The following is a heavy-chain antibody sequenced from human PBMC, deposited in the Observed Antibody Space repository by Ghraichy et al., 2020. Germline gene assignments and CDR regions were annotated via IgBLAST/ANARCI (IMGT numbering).Heavy chain of an antibody. J-gene: IGHJ4*02. CDR3: ARIVLMVYAIGGAFDY. D-gene: IGHD2-8*01. CDR2: IYYSGST. V-gene: IGHV4-39*01. CDR1: GGSISSSSYY. Sequence: SETLSLTCTVSGGSISSSSYYWGWIRQPPGKGLEWIGSIYYSGSTYYNPSLKSRVTISVDTSKNQFSLKLSSVTAADTAVYYCARIVLMVYAIGGAFDYWGQGTLVTVSS.